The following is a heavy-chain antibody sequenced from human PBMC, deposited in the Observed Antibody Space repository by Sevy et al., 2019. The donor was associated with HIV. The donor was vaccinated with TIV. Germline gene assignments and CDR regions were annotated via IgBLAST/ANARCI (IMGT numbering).Heavy chain of an antibody. CDR1: GGTFSSYA. CDR3: ARDQCSGGSCYGYDAFDI. V-gene: IGHV1-69*13. CDR2: IIPIFGTA. Sequence: ASVKVSCKASGGTFSSYAISWVRQAPGQGLEWMGGIIPIFGTANYAQKFQGRVTITADESTSTAYMELSSLRSEDTAVYYCARDQCSGGSCYGYDAFDIWGQRTMVTVSS. D-gene: IGHD2-15*01. J-gene: IGHJ3*02.